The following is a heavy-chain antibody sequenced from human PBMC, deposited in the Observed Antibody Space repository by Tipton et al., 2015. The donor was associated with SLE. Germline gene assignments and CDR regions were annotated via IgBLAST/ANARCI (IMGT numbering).Heavy chain of an antibody. CDR1: GFTFSSYE. J-gene: IGHJ4*02. CDR3: ARDGGRFGELFPSTFDY. Sequence: GSLRLSCAASGFTFSSYEMNWVRQAPGKGLEWVSYISSSGSTIYYADSVKGRFTISRDNAKNSLYLQMNSLRAEDTAVYYCARDGGRFGELFPSTFDYWGQGTLVTVSS. D-gene: IGHD3-10*01. V-gene: IGHV3-48*03. CDR2: ISSSGSTI.